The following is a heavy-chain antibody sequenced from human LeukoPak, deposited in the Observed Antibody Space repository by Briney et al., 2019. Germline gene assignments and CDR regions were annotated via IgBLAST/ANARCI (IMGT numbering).Heavy chain of an antibody. V-gene: IGHV4-59*01. CDR2: VYSSGST. CDR1: GGSISTYY. J-gene: IGHJ4*02. Sequence: SETLSLTCTLSGGSISTYYWRWIRQPPGKGLEWIGYVYSSGSTDYNPSLKSRVTISLDTSQNQFSLNVTSITTADTAVYYCARLTYSTSWYYFDFWGQGTLVTVSS. D-gene: IGHD6-13*01. CDR3: ARLTYSTSWYYFDF.